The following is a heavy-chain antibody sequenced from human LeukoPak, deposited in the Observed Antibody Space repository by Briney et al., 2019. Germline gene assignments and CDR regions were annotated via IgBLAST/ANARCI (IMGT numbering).Heavy chain of an antibody. D-gene: IGHD3-22*01. Sequence: GGSLRLSCAASGFTFSSYWMHWVRQAPGKGLVWVSRINSDGSSTSYADSVKGRFTISRDNAKNTLYLQMNSLRAEDTAVYYCARGPYYYDSSGYYYYFDYWGQGTLVTVSS. CDR2: INSDGSST. CDR3: ARGPYYYDSSGYYYYFDY. J-gene: IGHJ4*02. CDR1: GFTFSSYW. V-gene: IGHV3-74*01.